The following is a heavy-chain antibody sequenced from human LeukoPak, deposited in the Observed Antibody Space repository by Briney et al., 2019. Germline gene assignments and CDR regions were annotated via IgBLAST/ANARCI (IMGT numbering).Heavy chain of an antibody. CDR3: ARGGRNTNPDY. V-gene: IGHV1-18*01. CDR2: TTAYNGDT. J-gene: IGHJ4*02. D-gene: IGHD1-1*01. CDR1: GYTFSSYG. Sequence: ASVKVSCKTSGYTFSSYGISWVRQAPGQGLEWMGWTTAYNGDTNYAQKFQGRVTMTIDTSTSTVYMELRSLRSDDTAVYYCARGGRNTNPDYWGQGTLVTVPS.